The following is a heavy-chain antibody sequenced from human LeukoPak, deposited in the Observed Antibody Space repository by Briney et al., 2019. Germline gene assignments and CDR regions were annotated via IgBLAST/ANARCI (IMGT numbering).Heavy chain of an antibody. CDR2: IYHSGST. CDR1: GGSLSSGGYY. Sequence: SETLSLTCTVSGGSLSSGGYYWSWIRQPPGKGLEWIGYIYHSGSTYYNPSLKSRVTISVDRSKSQFSLKLSSVTAADTAVYYCARGQQLVDYWGQGTLVTVSS. D-gene: IGHD6-13*01. V-gene: IGHV4-30-2*01. J-gene: IGHJ4*02. CDR3: ARGQQLVDY.